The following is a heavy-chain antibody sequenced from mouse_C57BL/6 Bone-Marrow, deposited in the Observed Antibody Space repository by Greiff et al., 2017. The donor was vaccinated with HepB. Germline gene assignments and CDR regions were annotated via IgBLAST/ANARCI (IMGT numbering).Heavy chain of an antibody. Sequence: EVKVEESGGGLVKPGGSLKLSCAASGFTFSSYAMSWVRQTPEKRLEWVATISDGGSYTYYPDNVKGRFTISRDNAKNNLYLQMSHLKSEDTAMYYCAGGLLYYFDYWGQGTTLTVSS. CDR1: GFTFSSYA. J-gene: IGHJ2*01. CDR3: AGGLLYYFDY. D-gene: IGHD2-10*01. V-gene: IGHV5-4*03. CDR2: ISDGGSYT.